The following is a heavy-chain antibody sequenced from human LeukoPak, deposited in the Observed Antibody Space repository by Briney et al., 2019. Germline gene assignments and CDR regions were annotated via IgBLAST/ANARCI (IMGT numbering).Heavy chain of an antibody. J-gene: IGHJ4*02. CDR1: GFTFSRYA. CDR2: ISGNGGST. D-gene: IGHD4-17*01. CDR3: ATARGLTTVTQGFDY. V-gene: IGHV3-23*01. Sequence: GGSLRLSCAASGFTFSRYAMSWVRQAPGKGLEWVSSISGNGGSTYYADSVKGRFTISRENSKNTLYLQMNSLRAEDTAVYYCATARGLTTVTQGFDYWGQGTLVTVSS.